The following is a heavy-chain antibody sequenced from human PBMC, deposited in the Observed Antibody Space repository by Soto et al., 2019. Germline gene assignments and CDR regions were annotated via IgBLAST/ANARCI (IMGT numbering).Heavy chain of an antibody. V-gene: IGHV3-11*01. D-gene: IGHD3-3*01. J-gene: IGHJ4*02. Sequence: QVQLVESGGDWVKPGGSLRLSCAASGYTFSDYYMSWIRQAPGKGLEWISYIDTSGTKIYYADSVKGRFTITRDNAKNSLYLEMSSLRDEDTAVYYCASHYDMWSGYLSPVDYWGQGTLVTVSS. CDR1: GYTFSDYY. CDR3: ASHYDMWSGYLSPVDY. CDR2: IDTSGTKI.